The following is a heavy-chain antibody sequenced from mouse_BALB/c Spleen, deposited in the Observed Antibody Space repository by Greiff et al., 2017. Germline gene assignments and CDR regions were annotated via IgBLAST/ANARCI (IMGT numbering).Heavy chain of an antibody. J-gene: IGHJ4*01. CDR1: GFTFSDYY. V-gene: IGHV5-4*02. D-gene: IGHD1-1*01. Sequence: EVHLVESGGGLVKPGGSLKLSCAASGFTFSDYYMYWVRQTPEKRLEWVATISDGGSYTYYPDSVKGRFTISRDNAKNNLYLQMSSLKSEDTAMYYCARDPNYYGSSSYAMDYWGQGTSVTVSS. CDR3: ARDPNYYGSSSYAMDY. CDR2: ISDGGSYT.